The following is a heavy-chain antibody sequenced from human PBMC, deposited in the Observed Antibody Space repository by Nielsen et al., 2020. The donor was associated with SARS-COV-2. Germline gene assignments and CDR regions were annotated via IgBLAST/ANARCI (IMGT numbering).Heavy chain of an antibody. V-gene: IGHV3-48*03. CDR2: ISSSGSTI. J-gene: IGHJ6*02. D-gene: IGHD2-15*01. CDR3: AREDCSGGSCYSGYYYGMDV. Sequence: WIRQPPGKGLEWVSYISSSGSTIYYADSVKGRFTISRDNAKNSLYLQMNSLRAEDTAVYYCAREDCSGGSCYSGYYYGMDVWGQGTTVTVSS.